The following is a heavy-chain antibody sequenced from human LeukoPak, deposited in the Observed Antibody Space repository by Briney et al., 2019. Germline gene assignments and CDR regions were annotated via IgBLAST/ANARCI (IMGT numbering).Heavy chain of an antibody. CDR2: IYYSGST. V-gene: IGHV4-39*01. CDR3: ARLPLYSSSWTEAYYFDY. CDR1: GGSISSSSYY. J-gene: IGHJ4*02. D-gene: IGHD6-13*01. Sequence: SETLSLTCTVSGGSISSSSYYWGWIRQPPGKGLEWIGSIYYSGSTYYNPSLKSRVTISVDTSKNQFSLKLSSVTAADTAVYYCARLPLYSSSWTEAYYFDYWGQGTLLTVSS.